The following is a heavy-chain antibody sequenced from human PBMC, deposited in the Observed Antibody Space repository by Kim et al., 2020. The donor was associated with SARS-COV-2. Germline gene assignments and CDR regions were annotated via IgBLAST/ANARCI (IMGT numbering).Heavy chain of an antibody. D-gene: IGHD2-15*01. V-gene: IGHV3-64D*09. Sequence: DSVKGRFTISRDNSKNTLYLQMSSLRAEDTAVYYGVKGGSPRGGVDYFDYWGQGTLVTVSS. CDR3: VKGGSPRGGVDYFDY. J-gene: IGHJ4*02.